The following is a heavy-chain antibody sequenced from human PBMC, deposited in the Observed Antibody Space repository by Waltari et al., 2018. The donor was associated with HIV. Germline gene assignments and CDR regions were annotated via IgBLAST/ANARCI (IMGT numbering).Heavy chain of an antibody. J-gene: IGHJ6*02. CDR3: AIGTRPSEYNYHGMDV. CDR2: LITSFGKP. D-gene: IGHD6-6*01. CDR1: GATFRISA. Sequence: QVQLVQSGAEVKKPGSSLKVSCTASGATFRISALNWVRQAPGQGLERIGGLITSFGKPKYAQKLGGRVTIAADESTSTAYMELRSLRSDDTAVYYCAIGTRPSEYNYHGMDVWGHRTSVTVS. V-gene: IGHV1-69*01.